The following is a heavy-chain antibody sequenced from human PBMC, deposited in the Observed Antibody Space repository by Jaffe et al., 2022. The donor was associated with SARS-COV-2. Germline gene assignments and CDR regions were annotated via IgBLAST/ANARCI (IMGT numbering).Heavy chain of an antibody. J-gene: IGHJ4*02. D-gene: IGHD2-21*01. CDR2: IVGSGSI. V-gene: IGHV3-23*01. Sequence: EVQLLESGGGLVQSGGSLRLSCAASGFALSTYAINWVRQAPGKGLEWVGGIVGSGSIVYADSVKGRFTISKDNSKNTLYLQMNSLRAEDTALYFCAKDRVPDGMWQFDYWGQGTLVTVSA. CDR3: AKDRVPDGMWQFDY. CDR1: GFALSTYA.